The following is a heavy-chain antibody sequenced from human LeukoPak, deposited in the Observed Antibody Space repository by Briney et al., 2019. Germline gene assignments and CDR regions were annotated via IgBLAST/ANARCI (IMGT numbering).Heavy chain of an antibody. J-gene: IGHJ6*04. V-gene: IGHV4-38-2*01. CDR1: GYLLNNGYY. CDR2: IHHSGII. D-gene: IGHD2-15*01. CDR3: ANFPRYCSGGSCSGMDV. Sequence: SETLSLTCAVSGYLLNNGYYWGWVRLPPGKGLEWIGSIHHSGIIHYNPSLKSRLTISVYTVKNEFSINLYSVTAADTDVYYCANFPRYCSGGSCSGMDVWGKGTTVIVSS.